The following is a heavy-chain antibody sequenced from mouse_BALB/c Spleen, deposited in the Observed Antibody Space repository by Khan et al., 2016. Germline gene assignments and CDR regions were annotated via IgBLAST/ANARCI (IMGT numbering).Heavy chain of an antibody. D-gene: IGHD2-14*01. CDR3: ARSGRYEGGFFDF. V-gene: IGHV1S34*01. CDR2: ISCYNGAT. J-gene: IGHJ2*01. CDR1: GYSFTGYY. Sequence: LVKTGASVKISCKASGYSFTGYYIHGVKPSHGKNLEWIGYISCYNGATNYNQKFKGKATFTVDTSSSTAYMQFNSLTSEDSAVYYCARSGRYEGGFFDFWRQGTTLTVSS.